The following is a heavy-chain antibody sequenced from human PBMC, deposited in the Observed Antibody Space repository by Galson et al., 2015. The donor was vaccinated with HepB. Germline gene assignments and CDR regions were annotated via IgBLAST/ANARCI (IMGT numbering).Heavy chain of an antibody. Sequence: SLRLSCAASGFTFSSYWMSWVRQAPGKGLEWVANIKQDGSEKYYVDSVKGRFTISRDNAKNSLYLQMNSLRAEDTAVYYCARDYYGSGRSPSYNWFDPWGQGTLVTVSS. J-gene: IGHJ5*02. V-gene: IGHV3-7*03. CDR3: ARDYYGSGRSPSYNWFDP. CDR2: IKQDGSEK. D-gene: IGHD3-10*01. CDR1: GFTFSSYW.